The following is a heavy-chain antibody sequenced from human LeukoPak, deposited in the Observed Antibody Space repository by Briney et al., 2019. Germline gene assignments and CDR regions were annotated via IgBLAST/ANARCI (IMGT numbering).Heavy chain of an antibody. CDR1: GYTFTGYS. J-gene: IGHJ4*02. Sequence: ASVKVSCKASGYTFTGYSPYWVRQAPGQGLEWLGWINPKSGGTYYVQKFLGRATMTRDTSISTAYMELSTLTSDDTAVYFCARRFSSAYYGTDYFDYWGQGTLVTVSS. V-gene: IGHV1-2*02. CDR3: ARRFSSAYYGTDYFDY. CDR2: INPKSGGT. D-gene: IGHD3-16*01.